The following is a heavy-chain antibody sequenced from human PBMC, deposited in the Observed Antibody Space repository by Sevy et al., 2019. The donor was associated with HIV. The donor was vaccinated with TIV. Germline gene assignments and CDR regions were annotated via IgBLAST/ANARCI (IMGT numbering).Heavy chain of an antibody. J-gene: IGHJ6*02. V-gene: IGHV4-59*01. Sequence: SETLSLTCTVSGDSISSYYWSWIRQPPGKGLEWIGYIYYSGITDYNPSLKSRVTISVDMSKNQFSLKLNSVTAADTAVYYCARATAAPRGMDVWGQGTTVTVSS. CDR1: GDSISSYY. CDR3: ARATAAPRGMDV. D-gene: IGHD6-13*01. CDR2: IYYSGIT.